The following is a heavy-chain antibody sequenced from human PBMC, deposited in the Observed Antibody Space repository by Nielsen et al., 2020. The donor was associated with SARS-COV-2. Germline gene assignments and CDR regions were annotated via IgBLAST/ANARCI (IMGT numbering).Heavy chain of an antibody. CDR3: ARGPGINSGHYHFDY. Sequence: GESLKIFCAASGFSFSDYYMSWIRQAPGKGLEWVSYMSSTKNYIDYADSVKGRFAISRDNAKSSVYLQMNSLRAEDTAVYYCARGPGINSGHYHFDYWGQGTLVTVSS. J-gene: IGHJ4*02. CDR1: GFSFSDYY. CDR2: MSSTKNYI. V-gene: IGHV3-11*05. D-gene: IGHD3-22*01.